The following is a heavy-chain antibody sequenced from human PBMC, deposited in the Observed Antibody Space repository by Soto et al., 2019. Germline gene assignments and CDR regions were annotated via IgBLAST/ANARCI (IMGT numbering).Heavy chain of an antibody. Sequence: AETLSLTCTVSGGSISSYYWSWIRQPPGKGLEWIGYIYYSGSTNYNPSLKSRVTISVDTSKNQFSLKLSSVTAADTAVYYCARRYSSSFDYWGQGTLVTVSS. J-gene: IGHJ4*02. D-gene: IGHD6-13*01. CDR3: ARRYSSSFDY. CDR2: IYYSGST. CDR1: GGSISSYY. V-gene: IGHV4-59*08.